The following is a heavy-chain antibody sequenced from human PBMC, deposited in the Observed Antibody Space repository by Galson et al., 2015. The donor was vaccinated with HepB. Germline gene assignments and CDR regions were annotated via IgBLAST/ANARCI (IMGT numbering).Heavy chain of an antibody. D-gene: IGHD5-12*01. CDR3: ARGLVVWLRSRTNAFDI. V-gene: IGHV3-7*04. J-gene: IGHJ3*02. Sequence: SLRLSCAASGFTFSSYWMSWVRQAPGKGLEWVANIKQDGSEKYYVDSVKGRFTISRDNAKNSLYLQMNSLRAEDTAVYYCARGLVVWLRSRTNAFDIWGQGTMVTVSS. CDR2: IKQDGSEK. CDR1: GFTFSSYW.